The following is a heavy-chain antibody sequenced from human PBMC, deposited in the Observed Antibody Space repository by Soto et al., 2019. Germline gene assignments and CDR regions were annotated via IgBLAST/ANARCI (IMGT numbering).Heavy chain of an antibody. CDR2: ISGSGGST. Sequence: EVQLLESGGGLVQPGGSPRLSCAASGFTFSSYAMSWVRQAPGKGLEWVSAISGSGGSTYYADSVKGRFTISRDNSKNTLYLQMNSLRAEDTAVYYCAKVGGYCSGGSCSHFDYWGQGTLVTVSS. CDR3: AKVGGYCSGGSCSHFDY. V-gene: IGHV3-23*01. J-gene: IGHJ4*02. CDR1: GFTFSSYA. D-gene: IGHD2-15*01.